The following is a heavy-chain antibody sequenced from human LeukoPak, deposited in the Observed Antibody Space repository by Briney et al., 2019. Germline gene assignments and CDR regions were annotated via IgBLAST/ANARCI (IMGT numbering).Heavy chain of an antibody. CDR1: GYSISSGYY. V-gene: IGHV4-38-2*02. CDR2: IYHSGST. J-gene: IGHJ5*02. Sequence: SETLSLTCTVSGYSISSGYYWGWIRQPPGKGLEWIGSIYHSGSTHYNPSLKSRVTISVDTSKNQFSLKLSPVTAADTAVYYCARDSGGYFFNNWFDPWGQGTLVTVSS. D-gene: IGHD3-22*01. CDR3: ARDSGGYFFNNWFDP.